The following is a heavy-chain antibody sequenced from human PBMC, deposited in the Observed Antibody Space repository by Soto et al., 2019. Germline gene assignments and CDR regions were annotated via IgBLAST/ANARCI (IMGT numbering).Heavy chain of an antibody. CDR3: ARDHHRYSGYDYVDY. J-gene: IGHJ4*02. CDR1: GFTFSDYY. D-gene: IGHD5-12*01. Sequence: QVQLVESGGGLVKPGGSLRLSCAASGFTFSDYYMSWIRQAPGKGLEWVSYISSSSSYTNYADSVKGRFTISSDNAKNSLYLQMNSLRAYDTAVYYCARDHHRYSGYDYVDYWGQGTLVTVSS. V-gene: IGHV3-11*05. CDR2: ISSSSSYT.